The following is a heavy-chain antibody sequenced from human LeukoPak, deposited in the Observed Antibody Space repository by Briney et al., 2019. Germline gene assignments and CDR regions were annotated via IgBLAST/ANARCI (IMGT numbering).Heavy chain of an antibody. V-gene: IGHV1-2*02. CDR3: ARESSIPAAGTVGNWFDP. Sequence: ASVKVSCKASGYTFTGHYIHWVRQAPGQGLEWMGWINPKSGGTNYAQKFQGRVTMTRDTSISTAYMDLSGLTSDDTAVYYCARESSIPAAGTVGNWFDPWGQGTLVTVSS. D-gene: IGHD6-13*01. CDR2: INPKSGGT. J-gene: IGHJ5*02. CDR1: GYTFTGHY.